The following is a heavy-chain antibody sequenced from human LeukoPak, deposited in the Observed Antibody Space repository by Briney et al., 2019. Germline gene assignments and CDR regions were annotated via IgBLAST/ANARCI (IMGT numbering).Heavy chain of an antibody. CDR3: ARAPRDIVVVTAPGIDD. CDR1: GYTFTSYY. V-gene: IGHV1-46*01. J-gene: IGHJ4*02. Sequence: ASVKVSCKASGYTFTSYYMHSVRHAPGQGLEWMGIINPSGGSTSYAQKFQGRVTMTRETSTSTVYMELSSLRSEDTAVYYCARAPRDIVVVTAPGIDDRGQGTLVTVSS. D-gene: IGHD2-21*02. CDR2: INPSGGST.